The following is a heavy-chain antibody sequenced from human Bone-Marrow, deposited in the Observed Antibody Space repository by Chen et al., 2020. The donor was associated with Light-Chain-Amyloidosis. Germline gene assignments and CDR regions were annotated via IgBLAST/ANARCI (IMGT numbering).Heavy chain of an antibody. CDR3: ASYDPRTYYYYYMDV. J-gene: IGHJ6*03. CDR2: ISSSSSYI. Sequence: EVQLVESGGGLVKPGGSLRLSCAASGFHFSSYSMNWVRQAPGKGLEWVSSISSSSSYIYYADSVKGRFTISRDNAKNSLYLQMNSLRAEDTAVYYCASYDPRTYYYYYMDVWGKGTTVTVSS. D-gene: IGHD3-3*01. CDR1: GFHFSSYS. V-gene: IGHV3-21*01.